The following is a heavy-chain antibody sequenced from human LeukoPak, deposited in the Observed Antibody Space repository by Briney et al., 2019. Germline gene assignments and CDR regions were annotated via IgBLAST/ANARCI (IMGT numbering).Heavy chain of an antibody. D-gene: IGHD2-21*02. CDR2: ISSSSSYI. CDR1: GFTFSSYS. V-gene: IGHV3-21*01. CDR3: AREAYCGGDCELSEQNYYYYGMDV. J-gene: IGHJ6*02. Sequence: GGSLRLSCAASGFTFSSYSMNWVRQAPGKGLEWVSSISSSSSYIYYADSVKGRFTISRDNAKNPLYLQMNSLRAEDTAVYYCAREAYCGGDCELSEQNYYYYGMDVWGQGTTVTVSS.